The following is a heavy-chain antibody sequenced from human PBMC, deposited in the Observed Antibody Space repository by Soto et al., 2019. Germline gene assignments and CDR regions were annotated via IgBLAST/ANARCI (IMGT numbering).Heavy chain of an antibody. V-gene: IGHV1-18*01. J-gene: IGHJ3*02. CDR2: ISAYNGNT. CDR1: GYTFSNYG. D-gene: IGHD1-26*01. CDR3: ARMSFWSRTILTSSDSGHI. Sequence: QVQLVQSGAEVKKPGASVKVSCKASGYTFSNYGINWVRQAPGQGLEWMGWISAYNGNTNYAQKFQGRVTMTTDTSPSTAYMELRSLRSDDTAVYYCARMSFWSRTILTSSDSGHIWGQGTMVTVSS.